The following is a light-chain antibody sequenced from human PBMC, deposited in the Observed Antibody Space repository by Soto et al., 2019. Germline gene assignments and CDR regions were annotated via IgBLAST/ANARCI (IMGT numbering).Light chain of an antibody. CDR1: SDSVSTSYY. J-gene: IGLJ3*02. CDR3: VLYMGSGISV. CDR2: STN. Sequence: QTVVTQEPSFSVSPGGTVTLTCGLSSDSVSTSYYPSWYQQTPGQAPRTLIYSTNTRSSGVPDRFSGSILGNKAALTITGAQTDDESDNYCVLYMGSGISVFGGETQ. V-gene: IGLV8-61*01.